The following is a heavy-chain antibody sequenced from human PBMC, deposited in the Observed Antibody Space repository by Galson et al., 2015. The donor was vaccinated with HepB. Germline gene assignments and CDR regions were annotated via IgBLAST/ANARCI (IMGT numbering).Heavy chain of an antibody. Sequence: CAISEDSVSSNSAAWNWTRQSPSRGLEWLGRTYYRSKWYNDYAVSVKSRITINPDTSKNQFSLQLNSVTPEDTAVYYCAREWSGSYYLSGFDYWGQGTLVTVSS. J-gene: IGHJ4*02. CDR1: EDSVSSNSAA. CDR3: AREWSGSYYLSGFDY. V-gene: IGHV6-1*01. D-gene: IGHD1-26*01. CDR2: TYYRSKWYN.